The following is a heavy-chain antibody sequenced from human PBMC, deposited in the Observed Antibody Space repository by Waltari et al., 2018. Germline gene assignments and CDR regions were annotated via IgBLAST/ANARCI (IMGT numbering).Heavy chain of an antibody. Sequence: EVQLVESGGGLVQPGGSLRLSCAASGFTFSSYSMNWVRQAPGKGLEWVSYISSSSSTIYYADAGKGRFTISRDNAKNSRYLQMNSLRAEDTAVYYCARVGYCTNGVCPPDAFDIWGQGTMVTVSS. D-gene: IGHD2-8*01. CDR2: ISSSSSTI. CDR3: ARVGYCTNGVCPPDAFDI. CDR1: GFTFSSYS. J-gene: IGHJ3*02. V-gene: IGHV3-48*04.